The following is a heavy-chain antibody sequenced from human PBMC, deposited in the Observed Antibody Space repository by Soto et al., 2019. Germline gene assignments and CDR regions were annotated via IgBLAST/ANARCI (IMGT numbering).Heavy chain of an antibody. Sequence: PGESLKISCNGSGYIFTSYWISWVRQMPGKGLEWMGRIDPSDSYTNYSPSFQGHVTISADKSISTAYLQWSSLKASDTAMYYCATKYYSYYYYGMDVWGQGTTVTVSS. D-gene: IGHD3-10*01. CDR2: IDPSDSYT. CDR1: GYIFTSYW. J-gene: IGHJ6*02. V-gene: IGHV5-10-1*01. CDR3: ATKYYSYYYYGMDV.